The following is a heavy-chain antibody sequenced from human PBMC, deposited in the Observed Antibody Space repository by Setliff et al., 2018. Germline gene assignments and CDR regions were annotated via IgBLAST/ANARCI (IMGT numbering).Heavy chain of an antibody. Sequence: PGGSLRLSCIASGFTFSSYSMNWVRQAPGKGLEWVSSTSGGGRYTYSADSVRGRFTISRDNAKNSVDLQMSSPRPEDTAIYFCVRGRPLYYYYYMDVWGKGTTVTVSS. CDR2: TSGGGRYT. CDR3: VRGRPLYYYYYMDV. V-gene: IGHV3-21*06. J-gene: IGHJ6*03. CDR1: GFTFSSYS.